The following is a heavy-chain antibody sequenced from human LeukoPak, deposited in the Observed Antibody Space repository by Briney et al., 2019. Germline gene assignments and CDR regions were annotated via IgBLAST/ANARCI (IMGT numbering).Heavy chain of an antibody. D-gene: IGHD6-19*01. CDR2: IYTSGST. V-gene: IGHV4-4*07. J-gene: IGHJ6*02. Sequence: SETLSLTCTVSGDSISSYYWSWIRHPAGKGLEWIGRIYTSGSTNYNPSLKSRVTMSVDTSKNQFSLKLSSVTAADTAVYYCARQIYSSGWIYYYYGMDVWGQGTTVTVSS. CDR3: ARQIYSSGWIYYYYGMDV. CDR1: GDSISSYY.